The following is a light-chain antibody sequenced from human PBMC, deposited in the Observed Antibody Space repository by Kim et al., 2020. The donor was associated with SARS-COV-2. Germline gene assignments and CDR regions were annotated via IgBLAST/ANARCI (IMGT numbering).Light chain of an antibody. CDR1: QSINSN. V-gene: IGKV3-15*01. CDR3: LQYHDWPLT. J-gene: IGKJ4*01. Sequence: VSPASRAPLSCRASQSINSNLAWYQQKPGQAPRLLIYVASSRATDFPARFSGSGSGTDFTLTISSLQSEDFAVYYCLQYHDWPLTFGGGTKVDIK. CDR2: VAS.